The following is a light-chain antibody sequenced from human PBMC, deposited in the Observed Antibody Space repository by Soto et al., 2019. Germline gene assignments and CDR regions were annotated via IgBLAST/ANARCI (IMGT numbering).Light chain of an antibody. Sequence: EIVLTHFPDTLSLSPGERATLSCRASQSVSVSSLAWYQHKRGQSPMLLIHGASSRATGIPDRFSGSGSGTDFPLTISRLEPEDFAVYYCQQYGSSPRTFGQGIMVDIK. CDR2: GAS. CDR1: QSVSVSS. V-gene: IGKV3-20*01. J-gene: IGKJ1*01. CDR3: QQYGSSPRT.